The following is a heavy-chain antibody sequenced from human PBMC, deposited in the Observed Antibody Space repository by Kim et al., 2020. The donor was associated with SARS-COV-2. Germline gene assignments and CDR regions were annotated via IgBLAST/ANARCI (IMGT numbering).Heavy chain of an antibody. V-gene: IGHV1-2*04. J-gene: IGHJ4*02. Sequence: ASVKVSCKASGYTFTGYYMHWVRQAPGQGLEWIGWINPNSGGTNYAQKFQGWVTMTRDTSISTAYMELSRLRSDDTAVYYCARGPGTLWFGELLYPEYYFDYWGQGTLVTVSS. CDR3: ARGPGTLWFGELLYPEYYFDY. CDR2: INPNSGGT. CDR1: GYTFTGYY. D-gene: IGHD3-10*01.